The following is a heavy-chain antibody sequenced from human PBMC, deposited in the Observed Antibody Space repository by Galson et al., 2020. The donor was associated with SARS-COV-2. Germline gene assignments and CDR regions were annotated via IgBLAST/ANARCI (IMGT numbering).Heavy chain of an antibody. CDR2: ISYDGSNT. D-gene: IGHD5-12*01. J-gene: IGHJ6*02. CDR3: AKDVEKTSGYDDYYYYYGMDV. CDR1: GFTFSSYG. V-gene: IGHV3-30*18. Sequence: QLGESLKISCAASGFTFSSYGMHWVRQAPGKGLEWVAVISYDGSNTYYADSVKGRFTISRDNSKNTLYLQMNSLRAEDTAVYYCAKDVEKTSGYDDYYYYYGMDVWGQGTTVTVSS.